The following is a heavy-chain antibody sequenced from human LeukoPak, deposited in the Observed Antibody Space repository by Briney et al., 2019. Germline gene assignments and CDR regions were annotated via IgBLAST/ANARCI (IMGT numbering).Heavy chain of an antibody. D-gene: IGHD3-9*01. Sequence: SVKVSCKASGGTFSSYAISWVLQAPGQGLEWMGRIIPILGIANYAQKFQGRVTITADKSTSTAYMELSSLRSEDTAVYYCARDSYYDILTGSQYYFDYWGQGTLVTVSS. CDR3: ARDSYYDILTGSQYYFDY. J-gene: IGHJ4*02. V-gene: IGHV1-69*04. CDR1: GGTFSSYA. CDR2: IIPILGIA.